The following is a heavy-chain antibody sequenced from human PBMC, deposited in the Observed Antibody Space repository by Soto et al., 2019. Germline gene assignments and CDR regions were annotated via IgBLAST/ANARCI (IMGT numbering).Heavy chain of an antibody. V-gene: IGHV3-30*18. Sequence: PGGSLRLSCAASGFRFSSYSMHWVRQAPGKGLEWVAFVSNDGGLKHYADSVEGRFIISRDNSKSTVSLQMDSLRPEDTGVYYCAKALWEHQLGETFESWGQGTLVTVSS. J-gene: IGHJ4*02. CDR2: VSNDGGLK. CDR3: AKALWEHQLGETFES. CDR1: GFRFSSYS. D-gene: IGHD6-13*01.